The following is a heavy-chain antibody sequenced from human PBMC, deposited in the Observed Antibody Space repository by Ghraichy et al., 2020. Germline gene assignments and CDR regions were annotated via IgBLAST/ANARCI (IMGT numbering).Heavy chain of an antibody. J-gene: IGHJ4*02. D-gene: IGHD6-19*01. V-gene: IGHV3-7*01. CDR2: LNQDDGDS. CDR3: ANGRGWYQDS. CDR1: GITFNVFW. Sequence: GGSLRLSCAASGITFNVFWMSWVRQAPGKGLEWVANLNQDDGDSNYVDSVKGRFTISWDNAENSVSLQMNSLRAEDTGVYYCANGRGWYQDSWGQGKLVTVAP.